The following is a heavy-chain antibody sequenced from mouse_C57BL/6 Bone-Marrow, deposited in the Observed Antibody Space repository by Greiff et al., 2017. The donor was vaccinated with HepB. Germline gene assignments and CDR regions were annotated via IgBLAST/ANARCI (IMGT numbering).Heavy chain of an antibody. V-gene: IGHV5-4*01. Sequence: EVQRVESGGGLVKPGGSLKLSCAASGFTFSSYAMSWVRQTPEKRLEWVATISDGGSYTYYPDNVKGRFTISRDNAKNNLYLQMSHLKSEDTAMYYCARKDWDYFDYWGQGTTLTVSS. J-gene: IGHJ2*01. CDR1: GFTFSSYA. CDR2: ISDGGSYT. CDR3: ARKDWDYFDY. D-gene: IGHD4-1*01.